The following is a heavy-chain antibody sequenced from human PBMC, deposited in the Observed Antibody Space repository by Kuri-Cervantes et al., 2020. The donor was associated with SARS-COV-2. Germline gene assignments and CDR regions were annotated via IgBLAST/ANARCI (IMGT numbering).Heavy chain of an antibody. CDR3: AKDLGIVVVVAADGRFDP. CDR1: GFTFSSYW. D-gene: IGHD2-15*01. CDR2: INQDGSEK. J-gene: IGHJ5*02. Sequence: GESLKISCAASGFTFSSYWMSWVRQAPGKGLEWVANINQDGSEKYYVDSVKGRFTISRDNAKNSLYLQMNSLRAEDTAVYYCAKDLGIVVVVAADGRFDPWGQGTLVTVSS. V-gene: IGHV3-7*03.